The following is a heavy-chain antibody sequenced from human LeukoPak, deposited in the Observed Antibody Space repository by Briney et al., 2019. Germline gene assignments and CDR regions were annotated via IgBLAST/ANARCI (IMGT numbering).Heavy chain of an antibody. D-gene: IGHD2-2*01. CDR2: ISGGGGST. J-gene: IGHJ5*02. Sequence: GRSLRLSCAASGFTFSSYAMSWVRQAPGKGLEWVSAISGGGGSTYYADSVKGRFTISRDNSKNTLYLQMNSLRAEDTAVYYCARLPAAINGYFDPWGQGTLVTVSS. V-gene: IGHV3-23*01. CDR3: ARLPAAINGYFDP. CDR1: GFTFSSYA.